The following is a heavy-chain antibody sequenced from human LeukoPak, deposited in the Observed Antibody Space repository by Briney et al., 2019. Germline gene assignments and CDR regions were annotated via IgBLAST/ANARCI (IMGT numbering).Heavy chain of an antibody. CDR3: ARRTGMTLAGWLRVVDL. D-gene: IGHD3-22*01. J-gene: IGHJ5*02. V-gene: IGHV4-59*01. Sequence: PSETLSLTCTVSGGSISSYYWSWIRQPPGKGLEWIGYIYYSGSTNYNPSLKSRVTISVDTSKNQFSLKLSSVTAADTAVYYCARRTGMTLAGWLRVVDLWGQGTLVTVSS. CDR1: GGSISSYY. CDR2: IYYSGST.